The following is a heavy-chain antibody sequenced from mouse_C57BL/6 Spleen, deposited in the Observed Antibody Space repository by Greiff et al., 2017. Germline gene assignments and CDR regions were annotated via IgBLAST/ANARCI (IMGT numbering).Heavy chain of an antibody. Sequence: EVKLVESGGGLVKPGGSLKLSCAASGFTFSDYGMHWVRQAPEKGLEWVAYISSGSSTIYYADTVKGRFTISRDNAKNTLFLQMTSLRSEDTAMYYCARPPNWDVGWYFDVWGTGTTVTVSS. CDR3: ARPPNWDVGWYFDV. D-gene: IGHD4-1*01. CDR2: ISSGSSTI. V-gene: IGHV5-17*01. CDR1: GFTFSDYG. J-gene: IGHJ1*03.